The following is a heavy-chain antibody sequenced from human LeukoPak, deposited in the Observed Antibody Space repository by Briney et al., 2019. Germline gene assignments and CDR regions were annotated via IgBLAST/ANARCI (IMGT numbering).Heavy chain of an antibody. Sequence: GGPLRLSCAASGFPFRSYRMPWAPRAPGRGLVGVSSIRKRSSYIYYADSVKGRFTISRDNAKNSLYLQMNSLRAEDTAVYYCARDGVVVVPAAIYYYGMDVWGQGTTVTVSS. V-gene: IGHV3-21*01. CDR3: ARDGVVVVPAAIYYYGMDV. J-gene: IGHJ6*02. CDR2: IRKRSSYI. D-gene: IGHD2-2*02. CDR1: GFPFRSYR.